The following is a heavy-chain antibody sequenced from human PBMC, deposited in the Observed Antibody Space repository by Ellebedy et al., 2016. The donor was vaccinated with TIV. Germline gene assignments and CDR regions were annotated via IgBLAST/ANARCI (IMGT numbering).Heavy chain of an antibody. CDR2: IYYSGST. CDR1: GGSISSYY. V-gene: IGHV4-59*12. Sequence: MPSETLSLTCTVSGGSISSYYWSWIRQPPGKGLEWIGYIYYSGSTNYNPSLKSRVTISVDTSKNQFSLKLSSVTAADTAVYYCARSGFGITFGGDAFDIWGQGTMVTVSS. D-gene: IGHD3-16*01. CDR3: ARSGFGITFGGDAFDI. J-gene: IGHJ3*02.